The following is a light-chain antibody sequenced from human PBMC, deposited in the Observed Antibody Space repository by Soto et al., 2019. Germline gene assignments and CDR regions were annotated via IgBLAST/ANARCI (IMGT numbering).Light chain of an antibody. Sequence: QAVLTQPASVSASPGQSITISCTGTSSDVGGYKFVSWYQHHPGKAPKLMIYEVNNRPSGVSNRFSGSKSGNTASLTISGLQPEDEADYYCCSYAGSDTFTFGGGTKLTVL. CDR1: SSDVGGYKF. CDR3: CSYAGSDTFT. V-gene: IGLV2-23*02. CDR2: EVN. J-gene: IGLJ2*01.